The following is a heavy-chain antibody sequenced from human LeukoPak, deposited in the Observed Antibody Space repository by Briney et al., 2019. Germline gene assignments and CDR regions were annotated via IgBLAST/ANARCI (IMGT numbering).Heavy chain of an antibody. CDR1: GFIFSSYS. CDR2: ITGSGGNT. D-gene: IGHD6-13*01. Sequence: GSLRLSCAAPGFIFSSYSMSWVRQAPGMGLEWVSVITGSGGNTYYADSVKGRFTISKDNSKNTVYLQMSSLRVDDTAVYYCAKAASSSWPSYYYGMDVWGQGTTVTVSS. V-gene: IGHV3-23*01. J-gene: IGHJ6*02. CDR3: AKAASSSWPSYYYGMDV.